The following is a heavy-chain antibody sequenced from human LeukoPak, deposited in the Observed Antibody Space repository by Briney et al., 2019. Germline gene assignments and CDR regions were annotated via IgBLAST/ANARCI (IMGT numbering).Heavy chain of an antibody. CDR1: GYTFTSYY. J-gene: IGHJ6*02. CDR2: INPSGSST. Sequence: ASVKVSCKASGYTFTSYYMHWVRQAPGQGLEWMGIINPSGSSTSYAQKFQGRVTMTRDTSTSTVYMELSSLRSEDTAVYYCARVKVAAAGNYYYGMDVWGQGTTVTVSS. V-gene: IGHV1-46*01. CDR3: ARVKVAAAGNYYYGMDV. D-gene: IGHD6-13*01.